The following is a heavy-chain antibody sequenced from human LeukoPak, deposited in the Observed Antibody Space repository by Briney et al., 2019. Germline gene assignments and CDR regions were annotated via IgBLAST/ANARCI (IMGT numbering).Heavy chain of an antibody. CDR1: GGSISSYY. Sequence: SETLSLTFTVSGGSISSYYWSWIRQPPGKGLEWIGYIYYSGSTNYNPSLKSRVTISVDTSKNQFSLKLSSVTAADTAVYYCARVLRYFDWLPAGWFDPWGQGTLVTVSS. CDR2: IYYSGST. J-gene: IGHJ5*02. V-gene: IGHV4-59*01. D-gene: IGHD3-9*01. CDR3: ARVLRYFDWLPAGWFDP.